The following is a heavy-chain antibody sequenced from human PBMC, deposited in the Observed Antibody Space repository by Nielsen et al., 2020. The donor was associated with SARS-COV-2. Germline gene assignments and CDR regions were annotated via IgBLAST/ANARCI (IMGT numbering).Heavy chain of an antibody. CDR2: IFSNDEK. CDR3: ARSPYSDAFDI. J-gene: IGHJ3*02. CDR1: GFSLTNARMG. D-gene: IGHD2-21*01. Sequence: SGPTLVKPTETLTLTCTVSGFSLTNARMGVSWIRQPPGKALEWLAHIFSNDEKSYSTSLKTRLTISKDTSKNQVVLTMTNMDPVDTATYYCARSPYSDAFDIWGQGTMVTVSS. V-gene: IGHV2-26*01.